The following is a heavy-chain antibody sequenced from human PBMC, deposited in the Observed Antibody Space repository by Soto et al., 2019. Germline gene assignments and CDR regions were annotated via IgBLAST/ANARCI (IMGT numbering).Heavy chain of an antibody. J-gene: IGHJ6*02. CDR2: IIPILGIA. Sequence: QVQLVQSGAEVKKPGSSVKVSCTASGVTFSSYTISWVRQAPGQGREWLGRIIPILGIATYAQKFQGRVTITADKSTSTAYMELSSLRSEDTAVYYCARSSSCPRYYGMDVWGQGTTVTVSS. V-gene: IGHV1-69*02. D-gene: IGHD6-19*01. CDR3: ARSSSCPRYYGMDV. CDR1: GVTFSSYT.